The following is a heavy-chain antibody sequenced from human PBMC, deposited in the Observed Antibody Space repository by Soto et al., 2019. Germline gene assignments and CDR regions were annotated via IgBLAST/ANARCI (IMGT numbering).Heavy chain of an antibody. Sequence: ASVKVSCKASGYTFTGYYMHWVRQAPGQGLEWMGWINPNSGGTNYAQKFQGWVTMTRDTSISTAYMELSRLRSDDTAVYYCASGSSIVVVPAANWFDPWGQGTLVTVSS. CDR3: ASGSSIVVVPAANWFDP. J-gene: IGHJ5*02. CDR1: GYTFTGYY. V-gene: IGHV1-2*04. D-gene: IGHD2-2*01. CDR2: INPNSGGT.